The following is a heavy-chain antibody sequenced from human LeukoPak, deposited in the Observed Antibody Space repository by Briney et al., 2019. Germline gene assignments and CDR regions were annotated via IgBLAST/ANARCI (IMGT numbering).Heavy chain of an antibody. CDR3: AKDLSFSRDVYSPDDAFDI. CDR1: GFTFSSYA. J-gene: IGHJ3*02. V-gene: IGHV3-23*01. Sequence: GGSLRLSCAASGFTFSSYAMSWVRQAPGKGLEWVSAISGSGGSTYYADSVKGRFTISRDNSKNTLYLLMDSLRAEDTAVYYCAKDLSFSRDVYSPDDAFDIWGQGTMVTVSS. D-gene: IGHD5-24*01. CDR2: ISGSGGST.